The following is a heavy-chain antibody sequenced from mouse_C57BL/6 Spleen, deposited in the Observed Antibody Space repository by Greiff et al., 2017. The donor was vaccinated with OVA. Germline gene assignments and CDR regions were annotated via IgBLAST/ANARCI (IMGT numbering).Heavy chain of an antibody. Sequence: QVQLQRPGTELVKPGASVKLSCKASGYTFTSYWMHWVKQRPGQGLEWIGNINPSNGGTNYNEKFKSKATLTVDKSSSTAYMQLSSLTSEDSAVYYCARPLYGNYEGSAMDYWGQGTSVTVSS. CDR2: INPSNGGT. J-gene: IGHJ4*01. V-gene: IGHV1-53*01. CDR3: ARPLYGNYEGSAMDY. CDR1: GYTFTSYW. D-gene: IGHD2-1*01.